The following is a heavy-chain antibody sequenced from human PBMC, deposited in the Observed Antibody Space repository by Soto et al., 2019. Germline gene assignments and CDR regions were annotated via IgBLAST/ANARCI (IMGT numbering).Heavy chain of an antibody. CDR1: GFTFSSYG. V-gene: IGHV3-30*18. J-gene: IGHJ6*02. CDR2: ISYDGSNK. D-gene: IGHD4-4*01. Sequence: QVQLVEAGGGVVQPGRSLRLSCAASGFTFSSYGMHWVRQAPGKGLEWVAVISYDGSNKYYADSVKGRFTISRDNSKNSLYLQMNSLRADDTAVYYCAKDVKFTDYSISPRMDVWGQGTTVTVSS. CDR3: AKDVKFTDYSISPRMDV.